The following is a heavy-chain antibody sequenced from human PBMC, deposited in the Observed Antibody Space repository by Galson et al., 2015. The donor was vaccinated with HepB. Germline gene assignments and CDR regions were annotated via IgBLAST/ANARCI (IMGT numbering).Heavy chain of an antibody. CDR3: ASSLAVPAAWDAFDI. J-gene: IGHJ3*02. CDR1: GLTFTNYA. CDR2: ISGSGDST. V-gene: IGHV3-23*01. Sequence: SLRLSCAASGLTFTNYAMSWVRQAPGKGLEWVSAISGSGDSTYYADSVKGRFTISRDNSKNTLYLQMNSLRAEDTAVYYCASSLAVPAAWDAFDIWGQGTLVTVSS. D-gene: IGHD2-2*01.